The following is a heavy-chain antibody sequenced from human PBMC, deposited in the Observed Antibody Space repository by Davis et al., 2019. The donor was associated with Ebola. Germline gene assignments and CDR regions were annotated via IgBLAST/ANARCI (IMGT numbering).Heavy chain of an antibody. Sequence: AASVKVSCKASGYTFTGYHMHWVRQAPGQGLEWMGIINPSGGSTSYAQKFQGRVTMTRDTSTSTVYMELSSLRSDDTAVYYCARETNYSIRGYYFDYWGQGTLVTVSS. V-gene: IGHV1-46*01. D-gene: IGHD3-10*01. CDR2: INPSGGST. CDR1: GYTFTGYH. J-gene: IGHJ4*02. CDR3: ARETNYSIRGYYFDY.